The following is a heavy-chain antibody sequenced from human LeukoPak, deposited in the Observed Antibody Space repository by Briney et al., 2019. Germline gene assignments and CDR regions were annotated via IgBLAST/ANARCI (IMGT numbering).Heavy chain of an antibody. D-gene: IGHD4-23*01. V-gene: IGHV3-20*04. CDR2: LNWNGAST. CDR3: ARSNGGNSNCDY. Sequence: PGGSLRLSCAASGFTFSSYEMNWVRQAPGKGLEWVSGLNWNGASTGYADSVKGRFTISRDNAKNSLYLQMNSLRAEDTAVYYCARSNGGNSNCDYWGQGTLVTVSS. J-gene: IGHJ4*02. CDR1: GFTFSSYE.